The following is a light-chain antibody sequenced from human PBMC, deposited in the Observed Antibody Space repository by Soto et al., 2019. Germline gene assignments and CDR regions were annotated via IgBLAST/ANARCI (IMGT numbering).Light chain of an antibody. Sequence: IKMTQSPSTLSASVGDRVTITCRASQSISSWLVWYQQKPGKAPKLLIFDASSLENGVPSRFRGSGSGTDFTFTISRLQPEDIATYYCQQYENLPTFGQGTRLAIK. CDR2: DAS. V-gene: IGKV1-5*01. CDR3: QQYENLPT. CDR1: QSISSW. J-gene: IGKJ5*01.